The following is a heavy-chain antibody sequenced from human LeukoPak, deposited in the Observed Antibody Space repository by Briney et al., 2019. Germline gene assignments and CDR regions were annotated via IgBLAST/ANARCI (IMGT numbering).Heavy chain of an antibody. D-gene: IGHD3-10*01. CDR1: GFTFSSYG. CDR2: IWYDGSNK. CDR3: ARGFSRFGELLYFDY. J-gene: IGHJ4*02. Sequence: PGRSLRLSCAASGFTFSSYGMHWVRQAPGKGLEWVAVIWYDGSNKYYADSVKGRFTISRDNSKNTLYLQMNSLRAEDTAVYYCARGFSRFGELLYFDYWGQGTLVTDSS. V-gene: IGHV3-33*01.